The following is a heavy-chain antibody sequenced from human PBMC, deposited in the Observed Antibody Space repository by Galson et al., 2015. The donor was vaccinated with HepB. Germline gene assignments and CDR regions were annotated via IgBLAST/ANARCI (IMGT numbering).Heavy chain of an antibody. J-gene: IGHJ3*02. V-gene: IGHV3-9*01. CDR1: GFTFDDYV. Sequence: SLRLSCAASGFTFDDYVMHWVRQAPGKGLEWVSGISWNSGSIGHADSVKGRFTISRDNAKNSLYLQMNSLRDEDTALFYCAKGLGGGILNAFDIWGQGTRVTVSA. CDR2: ISWNSGSI. CDR3: AKGLGGGILNAFDI. D-gene: IGHD1-26*01.